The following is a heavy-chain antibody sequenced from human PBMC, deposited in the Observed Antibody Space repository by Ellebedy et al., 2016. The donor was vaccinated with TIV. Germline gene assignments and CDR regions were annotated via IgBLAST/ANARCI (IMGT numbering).Heavy chain of an antibody. CDR3: ARGGLDIGDY. V-gene: IGHV3-74*01. J-gene: IGHJ4*02. CDR1: GFTFSRYW. Sequence: HTGGSLRLSCTASGFTFSRYWMDWVRQAPGKGLVWVARIKNDGSMTNHADSVKGRFTVPRDNTKNTLYLQMNSLSADDTAVYYCARGGLDIGDYWGQGTLVTVS. D-gene: IGHD5-12*01. CDR2: IKNDGSMT.